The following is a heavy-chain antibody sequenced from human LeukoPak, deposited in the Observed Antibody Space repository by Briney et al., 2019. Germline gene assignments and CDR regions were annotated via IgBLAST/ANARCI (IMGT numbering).Heavy chain of an antibody. J-gene: IGHJ5*02. CDR3: ARGYYDILSGYEPFDP. D-gene: IGHD3-9*01. CDR1: GFTFSSYW. V-gene: IGHV3-74*01. Sequence: SGGSLRLSCAASGFTFSSYWMHWVRQAPGKGLVWVSRINSDGSSTSHADSVKGRFTISRDNAKNTLYFQMNSLRAEDTAVYYCARGYYDILSGYEPFDPWGQGTLVTVSS. CDR2: INSDGSST.